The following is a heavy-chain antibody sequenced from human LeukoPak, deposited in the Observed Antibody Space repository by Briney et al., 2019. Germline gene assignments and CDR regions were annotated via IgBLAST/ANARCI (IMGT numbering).Heavy chain of an antibody. V-gene: IGHV3-23*01. CDR1: GFTFSSCA. CDR3: AKDLGLVVPAATLDY. Sequence: GGSLRLSCAASGFTFSSCAMSWVRQAPGKGLEWVSAISGSGGSTYYADSVKGRFTISRDNSKNTLYLQMNSLRAEDTAVYYCAKDLGLVVPAATLDYWGQGTLVTVSS. CDR2: ISGSGGST. J-gene: IGHJ4*02. D-gene: IGHD2-2*01.